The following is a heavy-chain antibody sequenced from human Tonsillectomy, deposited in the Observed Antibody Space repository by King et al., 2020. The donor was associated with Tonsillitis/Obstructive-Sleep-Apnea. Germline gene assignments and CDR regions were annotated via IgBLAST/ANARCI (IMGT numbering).Heavy chain of an antibody. D-gene: IGHD3-16*01. V-gene: IGHV7-4-1*02. CDR2: INTDNGNP. CDR3: AWEFDSVFWGPDY. CDR1: GYTFNKFA. J-gene: IGHJ4*01. Sequence: VQLVESGSELKKPGALVKISCKASGYTFNKFAMMWVRQAPGQGLVWMGWINTDNGNPTYAQGCTGRFVFSFATSVTTSYLQISGLKAEDTAVYYCAWEFDSVFWGPDYWGRGTLVTVSS.